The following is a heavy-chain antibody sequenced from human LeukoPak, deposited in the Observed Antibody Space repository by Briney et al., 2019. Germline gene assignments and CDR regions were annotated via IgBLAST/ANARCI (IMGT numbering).Heavy chain of an antibody. CDR3: ARAGPPGYCSSTSCYVYYYYYYMDV. CDR1: GFTFSDYY. CDR2: ISSSGGSTI. Sequence: GGSLRLSCAASGFTFSDYYMSWIRQAPGKGLEWTSYISSSGGSTIFYADSVKGRFTVSRDNAKNSLYLQMNSLRAEDTAVYYCARAGPPGYCSSTSCYVYYYYYYMDVWGKGTTVTVSS. D-gene: IGHD2-2*01. V-gene: IGHV3-11*04. J-gene: IGHJ6*03.